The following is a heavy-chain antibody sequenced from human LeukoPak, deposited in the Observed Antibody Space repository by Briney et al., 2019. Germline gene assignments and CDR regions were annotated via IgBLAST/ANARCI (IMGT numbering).Heavy chain of an antibody. V-gene: IGHV4-31*03. CDR1: GGSISSGGYY. J-gene: IGHJ4*02. CDR3: ALTDDSSGYYNY. CDR2: IYYSGST. Sequence: ASETLSLTCTVSGGSISSGGYYWSWIRQHPGKGLEWIGYIYYSGSTYYNPSLKSRVTISVDTSKNQFSLKLSSVTAADTAVYYCALTDDSSGYYNYWGQGTLVTVSS. D-gene: IGHD3-22*01.